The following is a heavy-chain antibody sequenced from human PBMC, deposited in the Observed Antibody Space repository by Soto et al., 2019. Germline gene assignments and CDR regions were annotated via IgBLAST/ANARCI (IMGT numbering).Heavy chain of an antibody. CDR3: AKDPVPAANNWFDP. J-gene: IGHJ5*02. D-gene: IGHD2-2*01. CDR2: ISGSGGST. CDR1: GFTFSSYV. Sequence: EVQLLESGGGLVQPGGSLRLSCAASGFTFSSYVMSWVRQAPGKGLEWVSAISGSGGSTYYADSVKGRFTISRDNSKKTLYLQMNSLRAEDTAVYYGAKDPVPAANNWFDPWGQGTLVTVSS. V-gene: IGHV3-23*01.